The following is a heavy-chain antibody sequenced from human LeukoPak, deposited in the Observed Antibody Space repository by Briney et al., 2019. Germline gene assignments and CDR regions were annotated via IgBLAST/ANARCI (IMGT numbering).Heavy chain of an antibody. Sequence: SETLSLTCTVSGGSISSYYWSWIRQPPGKGLEWIGYIYYSGSTNYNPSLKSRVTISVDTSKNQFSLKLSSVTAADTAVYYCARVGEAAAGNVYYFDYWGQGTLVTVSS. V-gene: IGHV4-59*08. CDR1: GGSISSYY. CDR3: ARVGEAAAGNVYYFDY. J-gene: IGHJ4*02. D-gene: IGHD6-13*01. CDR2: IYYSGST.